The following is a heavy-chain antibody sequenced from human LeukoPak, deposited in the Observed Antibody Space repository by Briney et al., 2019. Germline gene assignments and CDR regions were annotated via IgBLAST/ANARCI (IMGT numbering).Heavy chain of an antibody. V-gene: IGHV3-53*04. CDR1: GFTFSSYA. J-gene: IGHJ4*02. CDR2: IYGGSNT. D-gene: IGHD3-10*01. CDR3: ARDSGDYYGSGPFDC. Sequence: PGGSLRLSCAASGFTFSSYAMSWVRQAPGKGLEWVSFIYGGSNTFYADSVKGRFTISRHNSKNTLYLQMNSLRPEDTAVYYCARDSGDYYGSGPFDCWGQGSLVIVSS.